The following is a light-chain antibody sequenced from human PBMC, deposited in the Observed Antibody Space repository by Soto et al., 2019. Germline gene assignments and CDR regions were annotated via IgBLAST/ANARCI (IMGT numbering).Light chain of an antibody. CDR3: GTWDTSLSAVV. J-gene: IGLJ2*01. CDR2: DNN. Sequence: QSVLTQPPSVSAAPGQKVTISCSGSSSNIGNNYVSWYQHLPGTAPKLLIYDNNNRPSGIPDRFSGSKSGTSATLGITGLQTGDEADYYCGTWDTSLSAVVFGGGTKLTAL. V-gene: IGLV1-51*01. CDR1: SSNIGNNY.